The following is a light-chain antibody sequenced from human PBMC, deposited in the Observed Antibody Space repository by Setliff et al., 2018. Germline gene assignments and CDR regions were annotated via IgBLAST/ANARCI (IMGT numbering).Light chain of an antibody. CDR1: SSDVGFYNY. CDR3: TSYAGSNSFV. J-gene: IGLJ1*01. V-gene: IGLV2-8*01. CDR2: EVT. Sequence: LTQPPSASGSPGQSVTVSCTGTSSDVGFYNYVSWYQQHPGKAPKLMIYEVTKRPSGVPDRFSGSKSGNTASLTVSGLLAEDEADYYCTSYAGSNSFVFGSGTKV.